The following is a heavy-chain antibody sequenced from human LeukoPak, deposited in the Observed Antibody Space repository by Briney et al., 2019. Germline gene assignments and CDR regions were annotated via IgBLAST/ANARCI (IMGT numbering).Heavy chain of an antibody. CDR1: GYTFTYG. CDR3: ARGDYYDSTDKGGYFDY. Sequence: ASVKVSCKASGYTFTYGISWVRQAPGQGLEWMGIINPSGGSTSYAQKFQGRVTMTRDTSTSTVYMELSSLRSEDTAVYYCARGDYYDSTDKGGYFDYWGQGTLVTVSS. CDR2: INPSGGST. J-gene: IGHJ4*02. V-gene: IGHV1-46*01. D-gene: IGHD3-22*01.